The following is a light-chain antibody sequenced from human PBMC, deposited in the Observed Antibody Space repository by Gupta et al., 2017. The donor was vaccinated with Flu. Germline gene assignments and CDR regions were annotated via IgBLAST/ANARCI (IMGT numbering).Light chain of an antibody. CDR2: RNN. V-gene: IGLV1-47*01. Sequence: SVLTPPPSASLPPRQRVTISCSGSNSNIGRKYVHWYQQFPRTAPKLLIYRNNQRPSGVPDRFSGSKSGTSASLAISGLLPEDEADYYCSAWDDSRSGWVFGGGTKLTVL. J-gene: IGLJ3*02. CDR1: NSNIGRKY. CDR3: SAWDDSRSGWV.